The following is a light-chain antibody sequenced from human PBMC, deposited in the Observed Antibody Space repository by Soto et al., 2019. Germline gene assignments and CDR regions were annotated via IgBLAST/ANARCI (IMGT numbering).Light chain of an antibody. CDR1: QSISSC. CDR3: QHYGSSSLA. J-gene: IGKJ4*01. V-gene: IGKV1-5*03. CDR2: RAS. Sequence: DIQMTQSPSTLSGSVGYTATTKCQASQSISSCLAWYQQKPGQAPRLLIYRASTRASGIPSRFSGSGSGTEFTLTISSLQPDDFAVYYCQHYGSSSLAFGEGTKVDIK.